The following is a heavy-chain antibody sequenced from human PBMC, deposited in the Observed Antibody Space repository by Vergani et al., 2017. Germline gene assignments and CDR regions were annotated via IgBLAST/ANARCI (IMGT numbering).Heavy chain of an antibody. J-gene: IGHJ4*02. CDR3: ARDLYGDYVEYFDC. V-gene: IGHV3-21*01. CDR1: GFTFSSYA. Sequence: EVQLLESGGVLVQPGVSLRLSCAASGFTFSSYAMSWVRQAPGKGLEWVSSISSSSSYIYYADSVKGRFTISRDNAKNSLYLQMNSLRAEDTAVYYCARDLYGDYVEYFDCGGQGTLVTV. D-gene: IGHD4-17*01. CDR2: ISSSSSYI.